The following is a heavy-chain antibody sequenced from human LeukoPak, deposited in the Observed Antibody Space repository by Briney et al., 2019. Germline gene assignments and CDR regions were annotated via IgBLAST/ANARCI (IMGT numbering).Heavy chain of an antibody. J-gene: IGHJ4*02. D-gene: IGHD6-13*01. CDR3: ARQGYTSSSWFYFDY. CDR2: IYPGDSDT. Sequence: GESLKISCKGSGYSFTSYWIGWVRQMPGKGLEWMGIIYPGDSDTRYSPSFQGQVTTSADKSISTAYLQWSSLKASDTAMYYCARQGYTSSSWFYFDYWGQGTLVTVSS. V-gene: IGHV5-51*01. CDR1: GYSFTSYW.